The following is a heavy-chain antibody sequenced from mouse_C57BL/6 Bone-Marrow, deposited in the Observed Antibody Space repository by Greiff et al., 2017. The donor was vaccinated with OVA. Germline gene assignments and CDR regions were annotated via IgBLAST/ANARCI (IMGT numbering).Heavy chain of an antibody. CDR2: IYPGDGDT. CDR3: ARGGYGSTSYYFDY. Sequence: QVQLQQSGPELVKPGASVKISCKASGYAFSSSWMNWVKQRPGKGLEWIGRIYPGDGDTNYNGKFKGKATLTADKSSSTAYMQLSSLTSEDSAVYFCARGGYGSTSYYFDYWGQGTTLTVSS. D-gene: IGHD1-1*01. CDR1: GYAFSSSW. J-gene: IGHJ2*01. V-gene: IGHV1-82*01.